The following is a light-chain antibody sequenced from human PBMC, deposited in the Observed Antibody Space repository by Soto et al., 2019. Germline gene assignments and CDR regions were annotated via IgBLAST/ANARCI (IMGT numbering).Light chain of an antibody. V-gene: IGLV2-8*01. J-gene: IGLJ1*01. CDR3: SSYSDTNISV. CDR1: SRDIGGYDF. CDR2: NVN. Sequence: QSVLTQPPSASGSPGQAVTISCTGTSRDIGGYDFVSWYQVRPGEAPQLIIYNVNGRPSGVPRRFSGSKSGNTASLTVSGLQAVDEADYYCSSYSDTNISVFGTGTKVTV.